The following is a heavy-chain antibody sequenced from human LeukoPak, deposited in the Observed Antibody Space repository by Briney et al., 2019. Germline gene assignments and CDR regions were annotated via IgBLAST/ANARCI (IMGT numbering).Heavy chain of an antibody. CDR3: ARGGGRDYDILTGLEYFQH. Sequence: PGGSLRLSCAASGFTFSSYAMHWVRLAPGKGLEYVSAISSNGGSTYYANSVKGRFTISRDNSKNTLYLQMGSLRAEDMAVYYCARGGGRDYDILTGLEYFQHWGQGTLVTVSS. V-gene: IGHV3-64*01. D-gene: IGHD3-9*01. CDR1: GFTFSSYA. CDR2: ISSNGGST. J-gene: IGHJ1*01.